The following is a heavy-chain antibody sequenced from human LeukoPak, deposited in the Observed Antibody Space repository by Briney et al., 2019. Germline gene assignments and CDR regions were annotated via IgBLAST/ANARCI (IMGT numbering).Heavy chain of an antibody. J-gene: IGHJ4*02. CDR1: GGSFSSYY. Sequence: SETLSLTCAVYGGSFSSYYWSWIRQPPGKGLEWIGYIYYSGSTNYNPSLKSRVTISVDTSKNQFSLKLSSVTAADTAVYYCAREIRIVGYFDYWGQGTLVTVSS. CDR2: IYYSGST. CDR3: AREIRIVGYFDY. D-gene: IGHD1-26*01. V-gene: IGHV4-59*01.